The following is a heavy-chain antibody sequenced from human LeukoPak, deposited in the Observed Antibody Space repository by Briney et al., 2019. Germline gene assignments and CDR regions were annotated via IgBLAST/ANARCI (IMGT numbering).Heavy chain of an antibody. CDR3: AKEGAGNRLTDAFDI. CDR2: ISGSGGST. CDR1: GFTFSSYA. J-gene: IGHJ3*02. Sequence: AGGSLRLSCAASGFTFSSYAMSWVRQAPGKGLEWVSAISGSGGSTYYADSVKGRFTISRDNSKNTLYLQMNSLGAEDTAVYYCAKEGAGNRLTDAFDIWGQGTMVTVSS. D-gene: IGHD1-14*01. V-gene: IGHV3-23*01.